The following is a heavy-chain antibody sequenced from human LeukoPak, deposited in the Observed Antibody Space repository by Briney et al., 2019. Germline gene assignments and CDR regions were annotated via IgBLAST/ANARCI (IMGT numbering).Heavy chain of an antibody. CDR3: ARVGYYDYVWGSYRYGRHAFDI. D-gene: IGHD3-16*02. J-gene: IGHJ3*02. CDR1: GGSFSGYY. CDR2: INHSGST. V-gene: IGHV4-34*01. Sequence: SETLSLTCAVYGGSFSGYYWSWIRQPPGKGLEWIGEINHSGSTTYNPSLQSRVTISVDTSKNQFSLKLSSVTAADTAVDYCARVGYYDYVWGSYRYGRHAFDIWGQGTMVTVSS.